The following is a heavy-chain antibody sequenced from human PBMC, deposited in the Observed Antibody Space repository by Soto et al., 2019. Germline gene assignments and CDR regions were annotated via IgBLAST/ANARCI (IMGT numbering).Heavy chain of an antibody. J-gene: IGHJ6*02. CDR2: IRSKAYGGTT. CDR3: TRNLIPARGGPSRGAQVYYYYGMAV. V-gene: IGHV3-49*03. CDR1: GFTFGDYA. Sequence: PGGSLRLSCTAPGFTFGDYAMSWFRQAPGKGLEWVGFIRSKAYGGTTEYAASVKGRFTISRDDSKSIAYLQMNSLKTEDTAVYYCTRNLIPARGGPSRGAQVYYYYGMAVWGQGTTVTDSS. D-gene: IGHD2-15*01.